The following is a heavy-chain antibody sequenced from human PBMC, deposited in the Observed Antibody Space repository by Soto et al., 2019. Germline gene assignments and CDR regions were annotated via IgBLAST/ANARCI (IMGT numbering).Heavy chain of an antibody. CDR1: GGTFSSYA. Sequence: GASVKVSCKASGGTFSSYAISWVRQAPGQGLEWMGGIIPIFGTANYAQKFQGRVTITADESTSTAYMELSSLRSEDTAVYYCARTSDYYGSGSYYAALWFDPWGQGTLVTVSS. D-gene: IGHD3-10*01. J-gene: IGHJ5*02. CDR3: ARTSDYYGSGSYYAALWFDP. V-gene: IGHV1-69*13. CDR2: IIPIFGTA.